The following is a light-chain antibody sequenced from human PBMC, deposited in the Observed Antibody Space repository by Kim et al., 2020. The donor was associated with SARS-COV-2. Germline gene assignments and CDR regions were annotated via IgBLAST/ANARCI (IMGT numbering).Light chain of an antibody. CDR1: QSVSSN. Sequence: VSPGERATLSCRASQSVSSNLAWYQQKPGQAPRLLIYGASTRATGIPARFSGSGSGTEFTLTISSLQSEDFAVYYCQQYNNWPRHTFGQGTKLGI. CDR3: QQYNNWPRHT. CDR2: GAS. J-gene: IGKJ2*01. V-gene: IGKV3-15*01.